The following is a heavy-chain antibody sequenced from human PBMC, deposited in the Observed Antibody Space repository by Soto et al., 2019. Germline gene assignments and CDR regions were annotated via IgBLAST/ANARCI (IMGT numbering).Heavy chain of an antibody. D-gene: IGHD3-9*01. J-gene: IGHJ4*02. Sequence: ASVKVSCKASGYTFTSYAIHWVRQAPGQRLEWMGWINAGNGNTKYSQKSPGRVTITRDTSARTAYMELSSLSAQDTAVYYCERSGDYDILPGGPGHWGPGTLVNVSS. CDR1: GYTFTSYA. CDR2: INAGNGNT. CDR3: ERSGDYDILPGGPGH. V-gene: IGHV1-3*01.